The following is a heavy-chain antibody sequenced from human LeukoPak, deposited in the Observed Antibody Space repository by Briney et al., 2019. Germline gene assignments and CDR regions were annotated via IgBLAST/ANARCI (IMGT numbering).Heavy chain of an antibody. CDR3: ARHQILWSDFDY. CDR2: ISGSGGST. CDR1: GFTFSNYA. D-gene: IGHD3-10*01. J-gene: IGHJ4*02. Sequence: PGGSLRLSCTASGFTFSNYAMTWVRQAPGKGLEWVSAISGSGGSTFNADSVKGRFTISRDNAKNSLYLQMNSLRAEDTAVYYCARHQILWSDFDYWGQGTLVTVSS. V-gene: IGHV3-23*01.